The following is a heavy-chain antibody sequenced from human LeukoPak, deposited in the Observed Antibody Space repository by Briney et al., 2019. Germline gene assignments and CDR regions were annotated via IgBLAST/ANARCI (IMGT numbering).Heavy chain of an antibody. V-gene: IGHV3-23*01. CDR3: AKGGHDFNPFYW. D-gene: IGHD2-21*02. J-gene: IGHJ4*02. CDR1: GFTFSTYA. Sequence: PGGSLRLSCAASGFTFSTYAMGWVRQAPGKGLEWVSSIKGSDGDPFYADSVKGRFTISRDNSKNMLFLQLNSLRAEDSAVYYCAKGGHDFNPFYWWGQGTLVTVSS. CDR2: IKGSDGDP.